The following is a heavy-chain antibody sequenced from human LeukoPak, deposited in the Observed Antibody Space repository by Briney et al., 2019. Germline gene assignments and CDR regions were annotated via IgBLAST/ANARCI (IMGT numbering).Heavy chain of an antibody. Sequence: GGSLRLSCAASGFTFSSYAMSWVRQAPGKGLEWVSAISGSGGSTYYADSVKGRFTISRDNSKNTAYLQMSSLRVEDTALYYCARSVPDYTRFDFWGQGALVTVSS. CDR1: GFTFSSYA. CDR2: ISGSGGST. D-gene: IGHD4-11*01. V-gene: IGHV3-23*01. J-gene: IGHJ4*02. CDR3: ARSVPDYTRFDF.